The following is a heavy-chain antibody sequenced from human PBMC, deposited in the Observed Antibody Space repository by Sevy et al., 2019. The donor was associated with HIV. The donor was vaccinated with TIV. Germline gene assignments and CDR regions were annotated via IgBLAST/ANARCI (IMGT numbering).Heavy chain of an antibody. CDR1: GGTFSSYA. Sequence: ASVKVSCKASGGTFSSYAISWVRQAPGQGLDWMGGIIPIFGTANYAQKLQGRDTITADESTGTADMELGSLRSEDTAVYYCARTVYDSSGYYFQPHPFDYWGQGTLVTVSS. V-gene: IGHV1-69*13. D-gene: IGHD3-22*01. J-gene: IGHJ4*02. CDR2: IIPIFGTA. CDR3: ARTVYDSSGYYFQPHPFDY.